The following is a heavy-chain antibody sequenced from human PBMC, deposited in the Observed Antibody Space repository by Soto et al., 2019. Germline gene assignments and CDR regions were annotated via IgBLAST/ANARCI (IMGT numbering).Heavy chain of an antibody. CDR3: ASQILSGSGSHYDYYGMDV. D-gene: IGHD3-10*01. J-gene: IGHJ6*02. Sequence: EASVKVSCKASGYTFTSYYMHWVRQAPGQGLEWMGIINPSGGSTSYAQKFQGRVTMTRDTSTSTVYMELSSLRSEDTAVYYCASQILSGSGSHYDYYGMDVWGQGTTVTVSS. V-gene: IGHV1-46*01. CDR1: GYTFTSYY. CDR2: INPSGGST.